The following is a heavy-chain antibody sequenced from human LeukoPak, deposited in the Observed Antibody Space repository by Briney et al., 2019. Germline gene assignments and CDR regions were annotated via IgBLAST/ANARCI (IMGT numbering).Heavy chain of an antibody. CDR1: GFTFSSYA. Sequence: GGSLRLSCAASGFTFSSYAMSWVRQAPGKRLEWVSAISGSGGSTYYADSVKGRFTISRDNSKNTLYLQMNSLRAEDTAVYYCAKAVSQAAAGRGVVDYWGQETLVTVSS. J-gene: IGHJ4*02. CDR3: AKAVSQAAAGRGVVDY. V-gene: IGHV3-23*01. CDR2: ISGSGGST. D-gene: IGHD6-13*01.